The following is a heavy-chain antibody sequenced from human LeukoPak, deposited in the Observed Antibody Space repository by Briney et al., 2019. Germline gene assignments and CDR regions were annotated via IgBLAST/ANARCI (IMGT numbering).Heavy chain of an antibody. Sequence: SETLSLTCTVSGYSITTNTYYWGWIRQPPGKGLEWIGSVYYSGSTCYSPSLKSRVTTSVDTSKNQFSLKLSSVTAADTAVYYCARQGAAASGRAFDYWGQGTLVTVSS. CDR2: VYYSGST. D-gene: IGHD6-13*01. J-gene: IGHJ4*02. CDR3: ARQGAAASGRAFDY. V-gene: IGHV4-39*01. CDR1: GYSITTNTYY.